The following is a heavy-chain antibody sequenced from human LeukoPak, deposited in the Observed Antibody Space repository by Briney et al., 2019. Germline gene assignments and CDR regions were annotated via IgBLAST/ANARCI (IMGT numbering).Heavy chain of an antibody. CDR3: TRERKSGIAAFDY. CDR1: GFTFSSYG. D-gene: IGHD6-13*01. Sequence: GGSLRLSCAASGFTFSSYGMHWVRQAPGKGLEWVAVIWYDGINKFHADSVRGRFTISRGNSKNTVYLQMNSLRAEDTAVYYCTRERKSGIAAFDYWGQGTLVTVSS. CDR2: IWYDGINK. V-gene: IGHV3-33*01. J-gene: IGHJ4*02.